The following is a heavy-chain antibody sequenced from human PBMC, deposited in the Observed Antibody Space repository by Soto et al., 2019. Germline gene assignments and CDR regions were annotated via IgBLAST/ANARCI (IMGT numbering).Heavy chain of an antibody. CDR2: IYPRDSDI. J-gene: IGHJ4*02. D-gene: IGHD1-1*01. Sequence: GESLKISCEASGYRFTNFWIGWVRQMPGKGLEWMGVIYPRDSDIRYSPSFQDQVTFSADTSIDTAYLHWTSLKTSDTAIYYCARLPYNWDHGGCDYWGPGTLVTVSS. V-gene: IGHV5-51*01. CDR3: ARLPYNWDHGGCDY. CDR1: GYRFTNFW.